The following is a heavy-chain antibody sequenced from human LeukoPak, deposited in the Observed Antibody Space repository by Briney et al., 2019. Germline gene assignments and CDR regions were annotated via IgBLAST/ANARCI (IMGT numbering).Heavy chain of an antibody. J-gene: IGHJ4*02. CDR3: ATGNYDFWSGYRTYDY. D-gene: IGHD3-3*01. CDR1: GYTLTELS. V-gene: IGHV1-24*01. Sequence: ASVKVSCKVFGYTLTELSMHWVRQAPGKGLEWMGGFDPEDGETIYAQKFQGRVTMTEDTSTDTAYMELSSLRSEDTAVYYCATGNYDFWSGYRTYDYWGQGTLVTVSS. CDR2: FDPEDGET.